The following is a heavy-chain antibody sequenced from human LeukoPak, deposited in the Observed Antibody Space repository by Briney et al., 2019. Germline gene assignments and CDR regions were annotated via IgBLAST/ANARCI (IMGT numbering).Heavy chain of an antibody. CDR3: ARDMETVTTIDY. V-gene: IGHV3-21*01. D-gene: IGHD4-11*01. CDR2: ISAYGNSI. J-gene: IGHJ4*02. Sequence: PGGSLRLSCAASGFTFSRYSMNWVRQAPGKGLEWASSISAYGNSIYYADSMRGRFTISRDNAKNSLYLQMNSLRAEDTAVYYCARDMETVTTIDYWGQGTLVSVSS. CDR1: GFTFSRYS.